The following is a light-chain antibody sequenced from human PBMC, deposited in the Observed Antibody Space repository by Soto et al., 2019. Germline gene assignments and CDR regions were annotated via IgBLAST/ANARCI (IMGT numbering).Light chain of an antibody. CDR2: DVS. CDR1: SSDVGGYNY. V-gene: IGLV2-14*01. CDR3: SSYTSSSTYV. Sequence: QSALTQPASVSGSPGQSITIACTGTSSDVGGYNYVSWYQQYPGKAPRLVISDVSNRPSGVSNRFSGSKSGNSASLTISGLQAEDEADYYCSSYTSSSTYVFGTGTKVTV. J-gene: IGLJ1*01.